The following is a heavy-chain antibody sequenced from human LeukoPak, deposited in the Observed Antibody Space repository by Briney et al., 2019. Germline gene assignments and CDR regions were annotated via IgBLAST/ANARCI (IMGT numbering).Heavy chain of an antibody. CDR1: GGSISSGSYY. J-gene: IGHJ5*02. V-gene: IGHV4-61*02. CDR3: ASSIGSSWSGRDRFDP. D-gene: IGHD6-13*01. CDR2: IYTSGST. Sequence: SETLSLTCTVSGGSISSGSYYWSWIRQPAGKGLEWIGRIYTSGSTNYNPSLKSRVTISVDTSKNQFSLKLSSVTAADTAVYYCASSIGSSWSGRDRFDPWGQGTLVTVSS.